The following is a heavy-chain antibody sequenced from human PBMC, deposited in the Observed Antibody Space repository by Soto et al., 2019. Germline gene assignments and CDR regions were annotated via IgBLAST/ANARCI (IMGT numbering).Heavy chain of an antibody. V-gene: IGHV3-74*01. CDR3: ARDDRDYVWGSFRYFDC. CDR2: INSDGSST. Sequence: GGSLRLSCAVSGFTFSTYWMQWVRQAPGKGLVWVSRINSDGSSTTYADSVKGRFTVSRDNAKNTLYLQMNSLRAEDTAVYFCARDDRDYVWGSFRYFDCWGQGTQVTVSS. CDR1: GFTFSTYW. J-gene: IGHJ4*02. D-gene: IGHD3-16*01.